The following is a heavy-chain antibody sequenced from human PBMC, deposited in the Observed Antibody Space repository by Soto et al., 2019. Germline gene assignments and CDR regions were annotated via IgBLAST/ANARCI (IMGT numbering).Heavy chain of an antibody. CDR1: GYSFTSYG. Sequence: ASVKVSCKASGYSFTSYGISWVRQAPGQGLEWMGWISAYNGNKKYAQKLQGRVTMTTDTSTSTAYMELRSLRSDDTAVYYCVRDLGQQLVDYWGQGTLVTVSS. CDR3: VRDLGQQLVDY. V-gene: IGHV1-18*01. D-gene: IGHD6-13*01. J-gene: IGHJ4*02. CDR2: ISAYNGNK.